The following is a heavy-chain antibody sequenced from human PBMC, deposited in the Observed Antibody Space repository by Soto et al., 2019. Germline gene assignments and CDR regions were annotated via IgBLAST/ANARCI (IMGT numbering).Heavy chain of an antibody. CDR2: MSYDGRQK. Sequence: QVQLVESGGGVVQPGRSLRLSCAASGFTFRTYGMHWVRQDPGKGLECVAFMSYDGRQKYYADTVKIRFTISSENSKNTLDLQMNSLATEDTGVYFCSQEAPGGWHVFDNWRQGTLGTVSS. J-gene: IGHJ1*01. D-gene: IGHD6-19*01. V-gene: IGHV3-30*18. CDR1: GFTFRTYG. CDR3: SQEAPGGWHVFDN.